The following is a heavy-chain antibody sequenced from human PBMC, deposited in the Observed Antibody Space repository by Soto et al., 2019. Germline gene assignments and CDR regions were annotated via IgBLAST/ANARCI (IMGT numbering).Heavy chain of an antibody. V-gene: IGHV1-8*01. D-gene: IGHD2-15*01. CDR2: MNPNSGNT. Sequence: ASVKVSCKASGYTFTSYDINWVRQATGQGLEWMGWMNPNSGNTGYAQKFQGRVTMTRNTSLSTAYMELSSLRSEATAVYYCARGTRRVVAANYYYYYMDVWGKGTTVTVSS. CDR1: GYTFTSYD. J-gene: IGHJ6*03. CDR3: ARGTRRVVAANYYYYYMDV.